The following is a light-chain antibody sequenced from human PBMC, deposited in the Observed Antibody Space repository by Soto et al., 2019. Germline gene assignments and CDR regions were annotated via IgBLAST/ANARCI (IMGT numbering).Light chain of an antibody. CDR1: QDISSH. CDR2: AAS. J-gene: IGKJ5*01. V-gene: IGKV1-9*01. CDR3: QQFNSYPIT. Sequence: DIQLTQSPSFLSAYVGDRVAITCRASQDISSHLVWYQQKPGEAPQLLIFAASTLQSGVPSRFSGSGSETEFPLKINGLQPEDFATYYCQQFNSYPITFGQGTRVDIK.